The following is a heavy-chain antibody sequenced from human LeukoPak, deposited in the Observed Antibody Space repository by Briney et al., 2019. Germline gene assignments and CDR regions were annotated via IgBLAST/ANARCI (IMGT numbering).Heavy chain of an antibody. V-gene: IGHV3-23*01. D-gene: IGHD6-13*01. Sequence: GGSLRLPCAASGFTFSSYAMSWVRQAPGKGLEWVSAISGSGGSTYYADSVKGRFTISRDNSKNTLYLQMNSLRAEDTAVYYCAKDQGSSWYRAFDYWGQGTLVTVSS. J-gene: IGHJ4*02. CDR3: AKDQGSSWYRAFDY. CDR2: ISGSGGST. CDR1: GFTFSSYA.